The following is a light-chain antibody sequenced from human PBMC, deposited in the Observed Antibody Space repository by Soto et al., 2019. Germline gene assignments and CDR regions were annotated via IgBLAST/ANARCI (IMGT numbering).Light chain of an antibody. V-gene: IGKV1-5*01. J-gene: IGKJ1*01. CDR2: AAS. CDR1: QIINDY. CDR3: QHYNSYSEA. Sequence: DLRIAQAPSSLSATVGDRVNITCRASQIINDYLNCYQQKPGKAPRLLIYAASSLQSGVPSRFSGSGSGTEFTLTISSLQPDDFATYYCQHYNSYSEAFGQGTKVDIK.